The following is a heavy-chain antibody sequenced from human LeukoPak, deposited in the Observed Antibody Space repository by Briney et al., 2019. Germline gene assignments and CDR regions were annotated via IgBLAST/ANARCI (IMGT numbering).Heavy chain of an antibody. V-gene: IGHV3-23*01. Sequence: GGSLRLSCAAPGFTFSSYAMSWVRQAPGKGLEWVSAISGSGGSTYYADSVKGRFTISRDNSKNTLYLQMNSLRAEDTAVYYCARGEFRLTLFDYWGQGTLVTVSS. CDR1: GFTFSSYA. CDR2: ISGSGGST. CDR3: ARGEFRLTLFDY. D-gene: IGHD3-3*01. J-gene: IGHJ4*02.